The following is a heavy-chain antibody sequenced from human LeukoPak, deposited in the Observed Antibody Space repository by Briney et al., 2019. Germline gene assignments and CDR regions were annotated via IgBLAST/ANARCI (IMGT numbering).Heavy chain of an antibody. Sequence: ASVKVSCKASGYTFTGYYIHWVRQAPGQGLEWMGWINPNSGGTNFAQKFQGRVTMTRDTSISTAYMELSWLRSDDTAVYYCARWGGYCSSTSCYSLDYWGQGTLVTVSS. D-gene: IGHD2-2*01. J-gene: IGHJ4*02. CDR3: ARWGGYCSSTSCYSLDY. CDR1: GYTFTGYY. CDR2: INPNSGGT. V-gene: IGHV1-2*02.